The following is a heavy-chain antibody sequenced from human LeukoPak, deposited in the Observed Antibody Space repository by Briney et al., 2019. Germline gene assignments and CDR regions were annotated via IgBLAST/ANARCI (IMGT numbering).Heavy chain of an antibody. CDR3: ARAGPYSSSSRAAFDI. Sequence: SVKVSCKASGYAFTSYGITWVRQAPGQGLEWMGGIIPIFGTANYAQKFQGRVTITTDESTSTAYMELSSLRSEDTAVYYCARAGPYSSSSRAAFDIWGQGTMVTVSS. CDR2: IIPIFGTA. D-gene: IGHD6-6*01. J-gene: IGHJ3*02. CDR1: GYAFTSYG. V-gene: IGHV1-69*05.